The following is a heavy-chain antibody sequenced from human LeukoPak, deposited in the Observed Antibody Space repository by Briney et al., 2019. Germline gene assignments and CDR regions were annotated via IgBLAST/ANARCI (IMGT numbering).Heavy chain of an antibody. J-gene: IGHJ3*02. CDR1: GFTFDDYG. V-gene: IGHV3-20*04. Sequence: GGSLRLSCAASGFTFDDYGMSWGRQVPGKGLEWVSGIFWNGGSTGYADSVKGRFTISRDNAKNSLYLQMNSLRTEDTALYYCARASGITMIVVVAHAFDIWGQGTMVTVSS. CDR3: ARASGITMIVVVAHAFDI. CDR2: IFWNGGST. D-gene: IGHD3-22*01.